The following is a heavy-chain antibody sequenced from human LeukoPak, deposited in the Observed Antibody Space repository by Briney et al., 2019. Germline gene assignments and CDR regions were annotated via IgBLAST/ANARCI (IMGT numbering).Heavy chain of an antibody. D-gene: IGHD2-8*01. CDR3: ATSRTFDY. Sequence: PGGSLRLSCAASGLTFSSYWMHWVRPAPGKGLVWVSRINSDGSSTSYADSVKGRFTISRDNAKNTVYRQMNSLRAEDTGVYYCATSRTFDYWGQGTLVTVSS. J-gene: IGHJ4*02. CDR2: INSDGSST. V-gene: IGHV3-74*01. CDR1: GLTFSSYW.